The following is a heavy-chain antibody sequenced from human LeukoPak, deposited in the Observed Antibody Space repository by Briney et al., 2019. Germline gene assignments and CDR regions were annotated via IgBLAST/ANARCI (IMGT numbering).Heavy chain of an antibody. CDR1: GGSFSGYY. V-gene: IGHV4-34*01. CDR3: ARGPSRGQLVAGFDY. CDR2: INHSGST. D-gene: IGHD6-13*01. Sequence: SETLSLTCAVYGGSFSGYYWSRIRQPPGKGLEWIGEINHSGSTNYNPSLKSRVTISVDTSKNQFSLKLSSVTAADTAVYYCARGPSRGQLVAGFDYWGQGTLVTVSS. J-gene: IGHJ4*02.